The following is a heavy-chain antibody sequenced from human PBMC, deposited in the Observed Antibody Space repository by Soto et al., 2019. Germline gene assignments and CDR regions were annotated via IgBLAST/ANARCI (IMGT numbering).Heavy chain of an antibody. Sequence: QVQLVESGGGLVKPGGSLRLSCAASGFTFSDYYMTWIRQAPGKGLEWVSYINMGGTTVYYADSVKGRFTISRDNAENALFLQMYSLRVEDTAVYYCAKENWYPDLWGRGTLVTVSS. CDR1: GFTFSDYY. CDR3: AKENWYPDL. CDR2: INMGGTTV. V-gene: IGHV3-11*01. J-gene: IGHJ2*01.